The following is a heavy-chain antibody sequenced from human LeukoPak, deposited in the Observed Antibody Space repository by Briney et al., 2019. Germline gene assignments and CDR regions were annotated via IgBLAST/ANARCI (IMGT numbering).Heavy chain of an antibody. Sequence: PGGSLRLSCAASGFTFSSYEMSWVRHAPGKGLEWVSYISSSGSTIYYADCVKGRFNISRDNAKISLYLQMNSLRAEDTAVYYCARDMLGPGDCSSTSCPERDYYYYYGMDVWGKGTTVTVSS. J-gene: IGHJ6*04. CDR3: ARDMLGPGDCSSTSCPERDYYYYYGMDV. V-gene: IGHV3-48*03. CDR2: ISSSGSTI. D-gene: IGHD2-2*01. CDR1: GFTFSSYE.